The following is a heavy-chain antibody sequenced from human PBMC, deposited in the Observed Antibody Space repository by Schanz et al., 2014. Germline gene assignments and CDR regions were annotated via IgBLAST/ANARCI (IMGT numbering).Heavy chain of an antibody. CDR1: GFTFSNYA. V-gene: IGHV3-23*01. Sequence: EVQLLESGGGLVQPGGSLRLSRAASGFTFSNYAMGWVRQTPGKGLEWVSTLSCSGAGTFYADSVKGRFTISRDNSENTLYLQMNDLRAEDTAVYYCAKHDGVMQQVSDYWGQGTLVTVSS. CDR2: LSCSGAGT. D-gene: IGHD3-16*01. J-gene: IGHJ4*02. CDR3: AKHDGVMQQVSDY.